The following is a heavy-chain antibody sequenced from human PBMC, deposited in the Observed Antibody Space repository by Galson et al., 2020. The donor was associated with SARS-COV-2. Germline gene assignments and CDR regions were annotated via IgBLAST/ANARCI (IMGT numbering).Heavy chain of an antibody. D-gene: IGHD4-17*01. CDR3: VSIRVTTFSDLDH. CDR1: GFTFSNYW. Sequence: QLGESLKISCAASGFTFSNYWMTWVRQAPGKGLEWVANIKQDGTKRQYVDSVKGRFTISRDNAKNSVYLQMNNLRTEDTATYYCVSIRVTTFSDLDHWGQGTLSPSPQ. J-gene: IGHJ4*02. CDR2: IKQDGTKR. V-gene: IGHV3-7*02.